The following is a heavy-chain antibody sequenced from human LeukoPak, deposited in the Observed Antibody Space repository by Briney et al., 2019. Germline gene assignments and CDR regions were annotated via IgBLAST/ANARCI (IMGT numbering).Heavy chain of an antibody. CDR1: GFTFSNAW. CDR2: IKSKTDGGTT. J-gene: IGHJ5*02. CDR3: ARVSADYYGSGPLRFDP. V-gene: IGHV3-15*01. Sequence: GGSLRRSCAASGFTFSNAWMSWVRQAPGKGLEWVGRIKSKTDGGTTDYAAPVKGRFTISRDDSKNTLYLQMNSLKTEDTGVYYCARVSADYYGSGPLRFDPWGQGTLVTVSS. D-gene: IGHD3-10*01.